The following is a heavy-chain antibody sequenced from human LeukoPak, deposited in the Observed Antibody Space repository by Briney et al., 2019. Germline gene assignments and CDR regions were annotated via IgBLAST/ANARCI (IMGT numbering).Heavy chain of an antibody. CDR1: GFTFSDYY. CDR2: ISSSGSTI. V-gene: IGHV3-11*04. J-gene: IGHJ4*02. Sequence: GGSLRLSCAASGFTFSDYYMSWIRQAPGKGLEWVSYISSSGSTIYYADSVKGRFTISRDNAKNSLYLQMNSLRAEDTAVYYCAEDPHYDILTGYYIQEGFDYWGQGTLVTVPS. CDR3: AEDPHYDILTGYYIQEGFDY. D-gene: IGHD3-9*01.